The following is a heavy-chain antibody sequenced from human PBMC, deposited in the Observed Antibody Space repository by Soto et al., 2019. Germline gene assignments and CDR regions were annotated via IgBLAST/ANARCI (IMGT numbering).Heavy chain of an antibody. V-gene: IGHV1-8*01. Sequence: QVQLVQSGAEVKKPGASVKVSCKASGYTFTSYDINWVRQAPGQGLEWMGWMNPNSGNTGYAQKFQGRVTMTRNTSISTAYMELSSLRSEDTAVYYCARSNYDFWSGFTNSPFDPWGQGTLVTVSS. CDR2: MNPNSGNT. CDR3: ARSNYDFWSGFTNSPFDP. J-gene: IGHJ5*02. D-gene: IGHD3-3*01. CDR1: GYTFTSYD.